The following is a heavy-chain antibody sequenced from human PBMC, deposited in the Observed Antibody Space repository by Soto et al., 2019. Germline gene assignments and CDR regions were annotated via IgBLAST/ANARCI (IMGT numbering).Heavy chain of an antibody. D-gene: IGHD3-16*01. CDR3: ARTWGDLDY. CDR1: GHTFTSYG. CDR2: INAYNGNT. Sequence: ASVKVSCKASGHTFTSYGISWVRQAPGQGLEWMGWINAYNGNTNYAQKLQGRVTMTKDTSTSTAYMELSSLRSEDTAVYYCARTWGDLDYWGQGTLVTVSS. J-gene: IGHJ4*02. V-gene: IGHV1-18*01.